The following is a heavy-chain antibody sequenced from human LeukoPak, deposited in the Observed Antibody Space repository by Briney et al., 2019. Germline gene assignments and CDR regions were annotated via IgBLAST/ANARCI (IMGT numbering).Heavy chain of an antibody. D-gene: IGHD6-19*01. Sequence: SETLSLTCTVSGGSISSGDYYWSWIRQPPGKGLEWIGYIYYSGSTYYNPSLKSRVTISVDTSKNQFSLKLSSVTAADTAVYYCARSYSSGWYHWFDPWGQGTLVTVSS. CDR2: IYYSGST. J-gene: IGHJ5*02. CDR3: ARSYSSGWYHWFDP. CDR1: GGSISSGDYY. V-gene: IGHV4-30-4*01.